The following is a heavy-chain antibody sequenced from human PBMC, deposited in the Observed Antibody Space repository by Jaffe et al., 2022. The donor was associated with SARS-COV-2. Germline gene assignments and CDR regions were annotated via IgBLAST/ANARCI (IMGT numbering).Heavy chain of an antibody. Sequence: EEQLVESGGVVVQPGGSLRLSCAASGFTFDDHTMHWVRQAPGKGLEWVSLISWDAIRTFYVDSVKGRFTISRDNSKDSLYLQMNSLRNEDTALYFCARGSRKNDILTGPHDHWGQGTLVTVSS. CDR1: GFTFDDHT. CDR3: ARGSRKNDILTGPHDH. CDR2: ISWDAIRT. J-gene: IGHJ4*02. D-gene: IGHD3-9*01. V-gene: IGHV3-43*01.